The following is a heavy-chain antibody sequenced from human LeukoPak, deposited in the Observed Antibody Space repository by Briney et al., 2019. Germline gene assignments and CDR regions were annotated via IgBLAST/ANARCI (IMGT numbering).Heavy chain of an antibody. CDR1: GYTFTGYY. CDR3: ARAVDSYGYLDY. J-gene: IGHJ4*02. Sequence: ASVKVSCKASGYTFTGYYMHWVRQAPGQGLEWMGWINPNSGGTNYAQKFRGRVTMTRDTSISTAYMELSRLRSDDTAVYYCARAVDSYGYLDYWGQGTLVTVSS. V-gene: IGHV1-2*02. CDR2: INPNSGGT. D-gene: IGHD5-18*01.